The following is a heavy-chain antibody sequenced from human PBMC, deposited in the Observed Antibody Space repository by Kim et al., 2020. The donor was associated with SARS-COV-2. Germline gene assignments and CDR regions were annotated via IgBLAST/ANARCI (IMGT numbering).Heavy chain of an antibody. D-gene: IGHD5-18*01. CDR3: ARGAYSHSYGYLDFDY. V-gene: IGHV3-21*04. CDR2: ISSSSSYI. Sequence: GGSLRLSCAASGFTFSSYSMNWVRQAPGKGLEWVSSISSSSSYIYYADSVKGRFTISRDNAKNSLYLQMNSLRAEDTAVYYCARGAYSHSYGYLDFDYWGQGTLVTVSS. CDR1: GFTFSSYS. J-gene: IGHJ4*02.